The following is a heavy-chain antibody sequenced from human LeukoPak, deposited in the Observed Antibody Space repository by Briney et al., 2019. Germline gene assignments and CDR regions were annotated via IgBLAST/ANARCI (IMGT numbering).Heavy chain of an antibody. CDR1: GFTVSSNY. J-gene: IGHJ6*03. D-gene: IGHD2/OR15-2a*01. CDR2: IYSGGST. CDR3: AKEDFSDYYFYYMDV. Sequence: PGGSLRLSCAASGFTVSSNYMSWVRQAPGKGLEWVSVIYSGGSTYYADSVKGRFTISRDNSKNTLNLQMNSLRAEDTAVYYCAKEDFSDYYFYYMDVWGKGTTVTISS. V-gene: IGHV3-53*01.